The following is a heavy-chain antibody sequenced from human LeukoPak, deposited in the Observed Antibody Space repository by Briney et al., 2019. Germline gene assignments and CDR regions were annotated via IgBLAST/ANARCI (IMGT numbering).Heavy chain of an antibody. CDR3: ANCYDSSGYLD. Sequence: SETLSLTCTVSGGSISSYYWSWIRQPPGKGLEWIGYIYYSGSTNYNPSLKSRVTISVDTSKNQFSLKLSSVTAADTAVYYCANCYDSSGYLDWGQGTLVTVSS. CDR1: GGSISSYY. D-gene: IGHD3-22*01. V-gene: IGHV4-59*08. CDR2: IYYSGST. J-gene: IGHJ4*02.